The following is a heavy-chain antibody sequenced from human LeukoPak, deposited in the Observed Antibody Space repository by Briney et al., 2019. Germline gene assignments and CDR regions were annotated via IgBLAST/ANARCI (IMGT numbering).Heavy chain of an antibody. CDR2: IYHSGST. J-gene: IGHJ6*03. Sequence: PSETLSLTCTVSGYSISSGYYWGWIRQPPGKGLEWIGGIYHSGSTYYNPSLKSRVTISVDTSKNQFSLKLSSVTAADTAVYYCARDGGYYDFWSGYLNYYYYYMDVWGKGTTVTVSS. D-gene: IGHD3-3*01. CDR1: GYSISSGYY. V-gene: IGHV4-38-2*02. CDR3: ARDGGYYDFWSGYLNYYYYYMDV.